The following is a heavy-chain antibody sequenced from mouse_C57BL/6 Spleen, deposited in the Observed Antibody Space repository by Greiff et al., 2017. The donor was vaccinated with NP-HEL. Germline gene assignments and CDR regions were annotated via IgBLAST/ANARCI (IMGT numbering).Heavy chain of an antibody. J-gene: IGHJ4*01. CDR3: ARWGLYDGLPYYAMDY. CDR1: GYTFTDYY. V-gene: IGHV1-26*01. CDR2: INPNNGGT. D-gene: IGHD2-3*01. Sequence: VQLQQSGPELVKPGASVKISCKASGYTFTDYYMNWVKQSHGKSLEWIGDINPNNGGTSYNQKFKGKATLTVDKSSSTAYMELRSLTSEDSAVYYCARWGLYDGLPYYAMDYWGQGTSVTVSS.